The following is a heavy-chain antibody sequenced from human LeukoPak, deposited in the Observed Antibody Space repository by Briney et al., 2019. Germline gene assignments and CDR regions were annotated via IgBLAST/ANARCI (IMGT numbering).Heavy chain of an antibody. CDR2: ISGSGGST. D-gene: IGHD3-3*01. V-gene: IGHV3-23*01. J-gene: IGHJ3*02. Sequence: PGGSLRLSCAASGFTFSSYAMSWVRQAPGKGLEWVSAISGSGGSTYYADSVKGRFTISRDNSKNTLYLQMNSLRAEDTAVYYCAKVGPACITIFGGVIPPGGAFDIWGQGTMVTVSS. CDR3: AKVGPACITIFGGVIPPGGAFDI. CDR1: GFTFSSYA.